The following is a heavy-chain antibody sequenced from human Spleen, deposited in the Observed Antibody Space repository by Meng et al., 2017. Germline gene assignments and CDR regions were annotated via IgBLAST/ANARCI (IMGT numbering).Heavy chain of an antibody. D-gene: IGHD1-1*01. CDR2: IDTKTGIP. CDR3: ARVDTVEFDY. Sequence: QVQLVQAGAEVMKPGSSVKVSCKALGGIFSNYVIGWVRQAPGQGLEWMGWIDTKTGIPTYAQGFTGRLVFSFDTSVSTAYLQISGLKADDTAVYYCARVDTVEFDYWGQGTLVTVSS. V-gene: IGHV7-4-1*02. CDR1: GGIFSNYV. J-gene: IGHJ4*02.